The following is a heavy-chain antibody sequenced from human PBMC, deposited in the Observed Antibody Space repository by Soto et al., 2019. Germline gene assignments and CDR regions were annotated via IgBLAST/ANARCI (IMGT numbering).Heavy chain of an antibody. CDR3: AREASAVISLDY. CDR2: FNPNSGDT. V-gene: IGHV1-2*02. Sequence: QVQLVHSEAEVKKPGASVKVSCKASGYTFTAYSMHWVRQAPGQGLEWVGWFNPNSGDTIYAQKFQVRVTLTRDTSIGTAYMELYSLTSDDTAVYYCAREASAVISLDYWGQGTLVTVSS. CDR1: GYTFTAYS. J-gene: IGHJ4*02. D-gene: IGHD6-19*01.